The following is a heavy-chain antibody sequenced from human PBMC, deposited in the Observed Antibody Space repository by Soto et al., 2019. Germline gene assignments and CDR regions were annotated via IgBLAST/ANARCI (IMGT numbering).Heavy chain of an antibody. V-gene: IGHV1-3*01. CDR3: ARDTETLGPRANDAFDI. D-gene: IGHD3-3*02. CDR2: INAGSGNT. J-gene: IGHJ3*02. Sequence: QAHLVQSGAEMKKPGASVKVSCKATGYTFSAYTMNWVRQAPGQSLEWMGWINAGSGNTKYSQNFQGRVSITRDTSASTVYMELTGLTSEDTAVYYCARDTETLGPRANDAFDIWGQGTMVTVSS. CDR1: GYTFSAYT.